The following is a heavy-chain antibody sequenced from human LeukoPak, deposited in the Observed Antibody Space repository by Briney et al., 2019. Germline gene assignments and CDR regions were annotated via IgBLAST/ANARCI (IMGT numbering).Heavy chain of an antibody. D-gene: IGHD2-15*01. CDR2: ISAYNGQT. Sequence: VKVSCKASGYIFTRYGIDWVRQAPGQGLEWMGWISAYNGQTDYAQTLQGRVTMTRDTSTSTAYMELKSLTSDDTAVYYCAVRGSCSGGRCYSVDYWGQGTLVTVSA. J-gene: IGHJ4*02. CDR3: AVRGSCSGGRCYSVDY. V-gene: IGHV1-18*01. CDR1: GYIFTRYG.